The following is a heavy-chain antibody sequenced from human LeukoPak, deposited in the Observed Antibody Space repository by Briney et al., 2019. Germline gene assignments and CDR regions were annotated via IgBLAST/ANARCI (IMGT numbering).Heavy chain of an antibody. V-gene: IGHV6-1*01. D-gene: IGHD6-19*01. CDR1: GDSVSSNSAA. CDR3: ARKWLVPGDPYYYGMDV. Sequence: SQTLTLTCAISGDSVSSNSAAWNWIRQSPSRGLEWLGRTYYRSKWYNDYAVSVKSRITINPDTSKNQFSLQLNSVTPEDTAVYYCARKWLVPGDPYYYGMDVWGQGTTVTVSS. CDR2: TYYRSKWYN. J-gene: IGHJ6*02.